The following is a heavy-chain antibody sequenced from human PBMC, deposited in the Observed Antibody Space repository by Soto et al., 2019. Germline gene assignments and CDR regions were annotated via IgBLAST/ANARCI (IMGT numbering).Heavy chain of an antibody. CDR1: GGTFSSYA. V-gene: IGHV1-69*13. J-gene: IGHJ6*02. Sequence: SVKVSCKASGGTFSSYAISWVRQAPGQGLEWMGGTIPILGTANYAQKFQGRVTITADESTSTAYMELSSLRSEDTAVYYCARDQAIGGDCYYLPCHYGMDVWGQGTTVTVSS. D-gene: IGHD2-21*02. CDR3: ARDQAIGGDCYYLPCHYGMDV. CDR2: TIPILGTA.